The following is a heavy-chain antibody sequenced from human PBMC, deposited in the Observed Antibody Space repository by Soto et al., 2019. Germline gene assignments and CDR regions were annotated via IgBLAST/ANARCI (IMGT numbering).Heavy chain of an antibody. D-gene: IGHD3-22*01. CDR3: ARLGDYYDSSGSAQDAFDI. V-gene: IGHV4-34*01. CDR1: GGSFGGYS. Sequence: PSETLSLTCADYGGSFGGYSWSWLRQPPGKGLEWIGVINHSGSTKFNPALKSRVTISVDTATNQFSLNLTSVTAEDTAVYYCARLGDYYDSSGSAQDAFDIWGQGTMVTVSS. J-gene: IGHJ3*02. CDR2: INHSGST.